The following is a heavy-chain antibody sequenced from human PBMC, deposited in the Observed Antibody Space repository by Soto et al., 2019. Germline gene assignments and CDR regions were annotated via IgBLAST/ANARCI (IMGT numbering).Heavy chain of an antibody. Sequence: GGSLRLSCAASGFTFSNAWMNWVRQAPGKGLEWVGRIKSKTDGGTTDYAAPVKGRFTISRDDSKNTLYLQMNSLKTEDTAVYYCTTPMYYYGSGSYYNLPYYYYGMDVWGQGTTVTVSS. V-gene: IGHV3-15*07. CDR3: TTPMYYYGSGSYYNLPYYYYGMDV. D-gene: IGHD3-10*01. J-gene: IGHJ6*02. CDR1: GFTFSNAW. CDR2: IKSKTDGGTT.